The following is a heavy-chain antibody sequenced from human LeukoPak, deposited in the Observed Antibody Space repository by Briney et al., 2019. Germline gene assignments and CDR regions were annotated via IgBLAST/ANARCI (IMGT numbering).Heavy chain of an antibody. Sequence: PSETLSLTCAVYGGSFSGYYWSWIRQPPGKGLEWIGETNHSGNTNYNPSLKSRVTISVDTSKNQFSLKLISMTDADTAVYYWARLTPVVVPKPSYGMDVWGQGTTVTVSS. J-gene: IGHJ6*02. CDR3: ARLTPVVVPKPSYGMDV. V-gene: IGHV4-34*01. D-gene: IGHD2-2*01. CDR2: TNHSGNT. CDR1: GGSFSGYY.